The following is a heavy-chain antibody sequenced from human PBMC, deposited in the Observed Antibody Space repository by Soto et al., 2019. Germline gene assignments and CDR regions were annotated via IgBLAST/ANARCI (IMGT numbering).Heavy chain of an antibody. CDR1: GGTFSSYA. CDR2: IIPIFGTA. CDR3: ARDSYYQSEPADYYYYGMDV. D-gene: IGHD3-10*01. J-gene: IGHJ6*02. Sequence: ASVKVSCKASGGTFSSYAISWVRQAPGQGLEWMGGIIPIFGTANYAQKFQGRVTITADESTSTAYMELSSLRSEDTAVYYCARDSYYQSEPADYYYYGMDVWGQGTTVPVSS. V-gene: IGHV1-69*13.